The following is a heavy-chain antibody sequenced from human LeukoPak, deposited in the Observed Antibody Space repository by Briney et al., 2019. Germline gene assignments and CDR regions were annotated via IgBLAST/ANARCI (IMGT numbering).Heavy chain of an antibody. Sequence: GESLKTSCKGSGYSFTSYWIGWVRQMPGKGLEWMGIIYPGDSDTRYSPSFQGQVTISVDKSISTAYLQWSSLKASDSALYYCARRPHSSSWRFDYWGQGTLVTVSS. CDR3: ARRPHSSSWRFDY. J-gene: IGHJ4*02. CDR1: GYSFTSYW. V-gene: IGHV5-51*01. D-gene: IGHD6-13*01. CDR2: IYPGDSDT.